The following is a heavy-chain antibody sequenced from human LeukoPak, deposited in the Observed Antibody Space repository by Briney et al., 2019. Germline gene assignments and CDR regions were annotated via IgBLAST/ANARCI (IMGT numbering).Heavy chain of an antibody. V-gene: IGHV3-7*01. Sequence: GGSLRLSCAASGFSFSTYWMSWIRQAPGKGLEGVGSIKHDGSEKYCVDSVKGRFTISRDNAKNLSCLQINSLRAEDTAVYYCARDIITMVRGVPLPADYWGQGTLVTVSS. CDR3: ARDIITMVRGVPLPADY. J-gene: IGHJ4*02. D-gene: IGHD3-10*01. CDR2: IKHDGSEK. CDR1: GFSFSTYW.